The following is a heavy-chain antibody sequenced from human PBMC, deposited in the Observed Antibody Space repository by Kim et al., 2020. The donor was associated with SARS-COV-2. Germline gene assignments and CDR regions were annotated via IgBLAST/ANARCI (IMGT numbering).Heavy chain of an antibody. V-gene: IGHV1-18*01. D-gene: IGHD4-17*01. J-gene: IGHJ6*02. CDR1: GYTFTSYG. CDR2: ISAYNGNT. CDR3: ARGTVTTFLSDYYYYGMDV. Sequence: ASVKVSCKASGYTFTSYGISWVRQAPGQGLEWMGWISAYNGNTNYAQKLQGRVTMTTDTSTSTAYMELRSLRSDDTAVYYCARGTVTTFLSDYYYYGMDVWGQGTTVTVSS.